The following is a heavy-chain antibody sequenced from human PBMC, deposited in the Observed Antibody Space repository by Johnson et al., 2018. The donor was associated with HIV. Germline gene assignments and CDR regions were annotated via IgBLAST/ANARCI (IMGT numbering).Heavy chain of an antibody. V-gene: IGHV3-7*03. CDR2: IKQDGSEK. CDR3: ANGIAAAGTGAFDI. CDR1: GFTFSSYW. D-gene: IGHD6-13*01. Sequence: VQLVESGGGLIQPGGSLRLSCAASGFTFSSYWMSWVRQAPGKGLEWVANIKQDGSEKYYVDSVKGRFTISRDNAKNSLYLQMNSLRAEDTALYYCANGIAAAGTGAFDIWGQGTMVTVSS. J-gene: IGHJ3*02.